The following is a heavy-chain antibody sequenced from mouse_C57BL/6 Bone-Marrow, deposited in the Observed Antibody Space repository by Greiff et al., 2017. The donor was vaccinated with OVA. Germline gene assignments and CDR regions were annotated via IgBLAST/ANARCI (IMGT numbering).Heavy chain of an antibody. CDR2: IHPSSGST. Sequence: QVQLQQPGAELVQPGASVKLSCKASGYTFTSYWMHWVKQRPGQGLEWIGMIHPSSGSTNYNEKFKSKATLTVDKSSSTAYMQLSSLTAEDSAVYYCARSGWLLRDYWGQGTTLTVSS. J-gene: IGHJ2*01. CDR1: GYTFTSYW. V-gene: IGHV1-64*01. CDR3: ARSGWLLRDY. D-gene: IGHD2-3*01.